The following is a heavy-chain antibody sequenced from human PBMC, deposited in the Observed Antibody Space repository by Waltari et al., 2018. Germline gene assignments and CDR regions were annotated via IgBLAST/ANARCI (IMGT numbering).Heavy chain of an antibody. D-gene: IGHD2-21*01. CDR1: GFTFRYFG. Sequence: EVQLLESGGGLVQPGGSQRLSCATSGFTFRYFGMSGVRQAPGKGPEWVSGIIGSGGSTYYADSVKGRFTISRDNSKNTLYLEMNNLGAEDTATYYCAKGGYCGGARCQTGLDWGQGTLVTVSS. J-gene: IGHJ4*02. CDR2: IIGSGGST. V-gene: IGHV3-23*01. CDR3: AKGGYCGGARCQTGLD.